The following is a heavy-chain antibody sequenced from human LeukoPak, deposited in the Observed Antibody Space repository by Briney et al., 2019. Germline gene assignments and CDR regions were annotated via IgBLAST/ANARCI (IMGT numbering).Heavy chain of an antibody. J-gene: IGHJ4*02. V-gene: IGHV3-72*01. Sequence: GGSLRLSCAASGLTFRNHYMDGLRRARGKGREGVGRMRHKAESYTTEYAASVKGRFTISRDDSMNSLYLQMNSLKTEDTAVYYCARLVRPTDPSDYWGQGTLVTVSS. D-gene: IGHD1-26*01. CDR1: GLTFRNHY. CDR3: ARLVRPTDPSDY. CDR2: MRHKAESYTT.